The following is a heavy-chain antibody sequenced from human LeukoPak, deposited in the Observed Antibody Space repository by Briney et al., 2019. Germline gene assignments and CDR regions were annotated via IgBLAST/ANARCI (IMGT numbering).Heavy chain of an antibody. CDR3: ARGGGYSPRQQFDY. CDR2: ISPSGGST. J-gene: IGHJ4*02. CDR1: GYTFGSYY. V-gene: IGHV1-46*01. D-gene: IGHD5-18*01. Sequence: GASVKVSCKASGYTFGSYYMHWVRQAPGQGLEWLAIISPSGGSTTYAQKFQGRVTMTRDTSRSTVYMELSSLRSEDTAVYYCARGGGYSPRQQFDYWGQGTLVTVSS.